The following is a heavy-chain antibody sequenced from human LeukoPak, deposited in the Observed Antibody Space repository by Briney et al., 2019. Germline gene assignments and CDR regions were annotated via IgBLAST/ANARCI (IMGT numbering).Heavy chain of an antibody. CDR2: FDPEDGET. D-gene: IGHD2-15*01. CDR1: GYTLTELS. Sequence: ASVKVSCKVSGYTLTELSMHWVRQAPGKGLEWMGGFDPEDGETIYAQKFQGRVTMTEDISTDTAYMELSSLRSEDTAVYYCATGYCSGGSCANFDYWGQGTLVTVSS. V-gene: IGHV1-24*01. J-gene: IGHJ4*02. CDR3: ATGYCSGGSCANFDY.